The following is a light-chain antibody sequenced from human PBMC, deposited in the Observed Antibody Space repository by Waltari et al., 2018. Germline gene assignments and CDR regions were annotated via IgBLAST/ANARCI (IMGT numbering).Light chain of an antibody. CDR2: GAS. CDR1: QGVSNN. J-gene: IGKJ1*01. CDR3: LQHNSYPHT. V-gene: IGKV1-17*03. Sequence: DIQMTQSPSAMSASVGDRVTITCRASQGVSNNLVWFQQKPGKFPKRLISGASSLQSGVPSRFSGRGSGTEFTLTISSLQPEDFATYYCLQHNSYPHTFGQGTKVEIK.